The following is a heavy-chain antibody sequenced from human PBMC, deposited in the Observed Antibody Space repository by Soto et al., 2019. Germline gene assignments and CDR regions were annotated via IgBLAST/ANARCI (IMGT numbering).Heavy chain of an antibody. J-gene: IGHJ4*02. V-gene: IGHV4-39*01. Sequence: SETLSLTCTVSGGSISSSSYYWGWIRQPPGKGLEWIGSIYYSVNTYHNPSLKSRVTISVDTSKNQFSLTLTSVTAADTAVYYCASRVEGLYSGNDRYYFDYWGQGTLVTVSS. CDR3: ASRVEGLYSGNDRYYFDY. CDR1: GGSISSSSYY. D-gene: IGHD5-12*01. CDR2: IYYSVNT.